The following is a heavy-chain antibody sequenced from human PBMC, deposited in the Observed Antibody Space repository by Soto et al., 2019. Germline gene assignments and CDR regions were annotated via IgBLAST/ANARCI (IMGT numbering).Heavy chain of an antibody. J-gene: IGHJ6*02. D-gene: IGHD2-15*01. Sequence: SETLSLTCTVSGGSISSSSYYWGWIRQPPGKGLEWIGSIYYSGSTYYNPSLKSRVTISVDTSKNQFSLKLSSVTAADTAVYYCARPAVAATLYYYYGMDVWGQGTTVTVSS. CDR1: GGSISSSSYY. CDR3: ARPAVAATLYYYYGMDV. CDR2: IYYSGST. V-gene: IGHV4-39*01.